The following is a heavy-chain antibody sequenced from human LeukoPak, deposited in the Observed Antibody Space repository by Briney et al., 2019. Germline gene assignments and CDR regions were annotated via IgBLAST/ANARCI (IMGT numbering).Heavy chain of an antibody. CDR2: ISSSSSYI. CDR1: GFTFSSYS. V-gene: IGHV3-21*01. Sequence: GGSLRLSCAASGFTFSSYSMNWVRQAPGKGLEWVSSISSSSSYIYYADSVKGRLTISRDNAKNSLYLQMNSLRAEDTAVYYCARGTYYYDSSDSEYFQHWGQGTLVTVSS. CDR3: ARGTYYYDSSDSEYFQH. D-gene: IGHD3-22*01. J-gene: IGHJ1*01.